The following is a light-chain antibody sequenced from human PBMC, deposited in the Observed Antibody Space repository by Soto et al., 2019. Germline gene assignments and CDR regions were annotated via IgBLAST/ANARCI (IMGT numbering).Light chain of an antibody. V-gene: IGKV3-11*01. J-gene: IGKJ5*01. Sequence: DILLTQSPATQSLSPGERATLSCRASQSFSGYLAWYQQKPGQAPRLLIYDASKRATGIPARFSGRGSGTDFTLTISSLEPEDFSVYYCQQRSNWPPVITFGQGTRLEIK. CDR1: QSFSGY. CDR2: DAS. CDR3: QQRSNWPPVIT.